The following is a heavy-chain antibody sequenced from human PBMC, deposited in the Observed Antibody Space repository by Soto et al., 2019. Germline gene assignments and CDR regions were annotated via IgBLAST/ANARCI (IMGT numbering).Heavy chain of an antibody. D-gene: IGHD3-22*01. V-gene: IGHV4-59*01. CDR1: GGSISSYY. CDR2: IYYSEST. Sequence: SETLSLTCTVSGGSISSYYWSWIRQPPGKGLEWIGYIYYSESTYYNPSLKSRVTISVDTSKNQFSLKLGSVTAADTAVYYCAGSGYYHNSGMDVSGQGTTVTVSS. J-gene: IGHJ6*01. CDR3: AGSGYYHNSGMDV.